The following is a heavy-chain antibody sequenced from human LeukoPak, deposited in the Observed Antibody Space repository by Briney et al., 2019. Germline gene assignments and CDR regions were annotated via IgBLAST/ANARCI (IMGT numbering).Heavy chain of an antibody. CDR1: GYTFTSSY. V-gene: IGHV1-46*01. Sequence: ASVKVSYKASGYTFTSSYMHWVRQAPGQGLEWMGIINPSGGSTSYAQKFQGRVTMTRDMSTSTVYMELSSLRSEDTAVCYCAREGYDSSGLDYWGQGTLVTVSS. D-gene: IGHD3-22*01. J-gene: IGHJ4*02. CDR2: INPSGGST. CDR3: AREGYDSSGLDY.